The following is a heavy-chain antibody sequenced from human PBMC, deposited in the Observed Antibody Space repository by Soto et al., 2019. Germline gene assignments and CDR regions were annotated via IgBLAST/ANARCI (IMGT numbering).Heavy chain of an antibody. CDR3: ATGWGDYYFDY. CDR2: IYYSGST. CDR1: GGSISSGDYY. Sequence: SETLSLTCTVSGGSISSGDYYWSWIRQPPGKGLEWIGYIYYSGSTYYNPSLKSRVTISVDTSKNQFSLKLSSVTAADTAVYYCATGWGDYYFDYWGQGTLVTVSS. J-gene: IGHJ4*02. V-gene: IGHV4-30-4*01. D-gene: IGHD2-21*01.